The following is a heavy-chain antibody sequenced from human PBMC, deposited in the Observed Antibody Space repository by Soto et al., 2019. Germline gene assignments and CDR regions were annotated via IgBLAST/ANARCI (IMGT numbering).Heavy chain of an antibody. J-gene: IGHJ4*02. CDR2: IWSDGSNK. CDR3: ARDRIATRVLDH. CDR1: AFTFSNYA. D-gene: IGHD6-6*01. V-gene: IGHV3-33*01. Sequence: QVQLVEFGGGVVQPGRSLTLSCAASAFTFSNYAMHWVRQAPGKGLEWVAVIWSDGSNKFYADSVKGRFTISRDNSKNTVYLQMNSLRAEDTAVYSCARDRIATRVLDHWGQGTLVTVSS.